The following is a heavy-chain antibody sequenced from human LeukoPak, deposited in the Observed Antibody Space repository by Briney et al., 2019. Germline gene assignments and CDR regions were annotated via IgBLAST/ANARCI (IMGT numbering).Heavy chain of an antibody. J-gene: IGHJ6*02. D-gene: IGHD3-3*01. V-gene: IGHV3-23*01. CDR2: ISGSGGST. CDR3: AESVAIYFYYGLDV. CDR1: GFTFSSYA. Sequence: GGSLRLSCAASGFTFSSYAMSWVRQTPGKGLEWVSAISGSGGSTYYADSVKGRFTISRDNSKNTLFLQMNSLRAEDTAPYCCAESVAIYFYYGLDVWGQGTTVAVSS.